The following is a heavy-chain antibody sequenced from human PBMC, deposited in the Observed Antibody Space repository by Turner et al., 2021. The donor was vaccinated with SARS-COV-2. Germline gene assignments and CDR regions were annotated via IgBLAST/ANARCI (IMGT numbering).Heavy chain of an antibody. Sequence: EVQLLESGGGLVQPGGSLSLSCAASGFTFSTFAISWVRQAPGKGLEWVATFDNDGVTTYYADSMGGRFTISRDNSKNTVHLQMNSLRADDTAVYYCAKARTICGGNACNQGFDSWGQGTLVTVSS. CDR3: AKARTICGGNACNQGFDS. CDR1: GFTFSTFA. CDR2: FDNDGVTT. D-gene: IGHD2-15*01. V-gene: IGHV3-23*05. J-gene: IGHJ4*02.